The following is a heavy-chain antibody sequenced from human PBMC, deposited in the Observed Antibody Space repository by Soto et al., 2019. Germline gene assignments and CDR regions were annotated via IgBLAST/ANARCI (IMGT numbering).Heavy chain of an antibody. CDR3: ARDPDSSGWTEYYYYYGMDV. Sequence: ASVKVSCKASGYTFTSYYMHWVRQAPGQGLEWMGIINPSGGSTSYAQKFQGRVTMTRDTSTSTVYMELSSLRSEDTAVYYCARDPDSSGWTEYYYYYGMDVWGQGTTVTVSS. J-gene: IGHJ6*02. CDR2: INPSGGST. D-gene: IGHD6-19*01. V-gene: IGHV1-46*01. CDR1: GYTFTSYY.